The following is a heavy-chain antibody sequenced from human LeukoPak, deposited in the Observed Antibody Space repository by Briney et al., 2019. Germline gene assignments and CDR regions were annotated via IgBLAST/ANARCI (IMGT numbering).Heavy chain of an antibody. CDR2: IYYIGST. D-gene: IGHD6-6*01. CDR3: AREAMATMSIDY. CDR1: GGSISSGGYY. J-gene: IGHJ4*02. V-gene: IGHV4-31*03. Sequence: SQTLSLTCTVSGGSISSGGYYLSGIRQHPGTGLEWIGYIYYIGSTYYNLSLKSRVTISLDTSKNQFSPKLSSVTAADTAVSYCAREAMATMSIDYWGQGTLVTVSS.